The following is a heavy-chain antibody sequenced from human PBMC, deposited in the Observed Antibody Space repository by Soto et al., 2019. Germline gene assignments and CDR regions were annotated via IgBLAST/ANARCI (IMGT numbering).Heavy chain of an antibody. CDR3: ASRPSAVVYHASFDY. V-gene: IGHV3-7*01. D-gene: IGHD6-6*01. CDR1: GITFNNYW. CDR2: INQDGGEK. Sequence: RLSCTACGITFNNYWMTGVRQAPGKGRERVDNINQDGGEKYNVDSVRDRFTVSTNNAKNSLFLQMNSLSAEDTAEYYCASRPSAVVYHASFDYWGQGTLVTVSS. J-gene: IGHJ4*02.